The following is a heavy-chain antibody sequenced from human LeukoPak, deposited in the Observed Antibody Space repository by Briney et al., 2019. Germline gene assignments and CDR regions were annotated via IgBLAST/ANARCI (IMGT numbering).Heavy chain of an antibody. CDR1: GGSISSYY. D-gene: IGHD2-2*01. CDR3: ARGGCSSTSCYSTRWHYYYYMDV. V-gene: IGHV4-59*01. CDR2: IYYSGST. Sequence: SETLSLTCTVSGGSISSYYWSWIRQPPGKGLEWIGYIYYSGSTNYNPSLKSRVTISVDTSKNQFSLKLSSVTAADTAVYYCARGGCSSTSCYSTRWHYYYYMDVWGKGTTVTVSS. J-gene: IGHJ6*03.